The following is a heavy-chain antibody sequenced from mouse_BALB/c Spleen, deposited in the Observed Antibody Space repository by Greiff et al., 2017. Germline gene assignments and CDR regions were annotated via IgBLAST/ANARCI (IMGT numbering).Heavy chain of an antibody. CDR2: ISYSGST. CDR3: ARGPLLRPPDV. Sequence: EVKLQESGPGLVKPSQSLSLTCTVTGYSITSYYAWNWIRQFPGNKLEWMGYISYSGSTSYNPSLKSRISITRDTSKNQFFLQLNSVTTEDTATYYCARGPLLRPPDVWGAGTTVTVSS. D-gene: IGHD1-1*01. J-gene: IGHJ1*01. CDR1: GYSITSYYA. V-gene: IGHV3-2*02.